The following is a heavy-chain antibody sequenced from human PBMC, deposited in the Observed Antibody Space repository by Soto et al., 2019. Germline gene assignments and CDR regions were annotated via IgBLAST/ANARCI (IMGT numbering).Heavy chain of an antibody. CDR3: ARLGGVVTPLGDAFDI. V-gene: IGHV4-30-4*08. D-gene: IGHD3-16*01. CDR1: GGSFSDWY. J-gene: IGHJ3*02. Sequence: SETLSLTCAVYGGSFSDWYWSWIRQPPGKGLEWIGYIYYSGSTYYNPSLKSRVTISVDTSKNQFSLKLSSVTAADTAVYYCARLGGVVTPLGDAFDIWGQGTMVTVSS. CDR2: IYYSGST.